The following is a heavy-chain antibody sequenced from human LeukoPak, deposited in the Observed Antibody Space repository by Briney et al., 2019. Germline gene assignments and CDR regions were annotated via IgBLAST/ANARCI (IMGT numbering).Heavy chain of an antibody. V-gene: IGHV3-7*01. CDR2: INQDGTEK. CDR1: GFTFTTYW. CDR3: AELGITMIGGV. Sequence: QPGGSLRLSCAASGFTFTTYWMSWVRQLPGKGLEWVANINQDGTEKYYVDSVKGRFTISRDNAKNSLYLQMNSLRAEDTAVYYCAELGITMIGGVWGKGTTVTISS. D-gene: IGHD3-10*02. J-gene: IGHJ6*04.